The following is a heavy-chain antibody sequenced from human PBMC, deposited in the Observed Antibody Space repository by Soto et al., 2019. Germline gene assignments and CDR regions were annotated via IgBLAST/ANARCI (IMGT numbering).Heavy chain of an antibody. J-gene: IGHJ4*02. CDR1: GFDFTYYA. V-gene: IGHV3-30*03. Sequence: QVQLVESGGGAVQPGESLRLSCVASGFDFTYYAMHWVRQAPGKGLESVAVMSSDGSKIHHTDSVKGRFTISRDNSKNTLYLHMDSLRKEDTAVYFCATDEGVGGTLGLFDYWGQGPLVSVSS. CDR3: ATDEGVGGTLGLFDY. CDR2: MSSDGSKI. D-gene: IGHD1-26*01.